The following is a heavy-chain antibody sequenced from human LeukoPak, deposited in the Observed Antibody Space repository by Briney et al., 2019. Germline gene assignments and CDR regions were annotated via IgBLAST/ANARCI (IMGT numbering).Heavy chain of an antibody. Sequence: PSETLSLTCSVSGGSISSYYWSWIRQPPGKGLECIGYIHYSGRTNYNPSLKSRVTISVDMSKNQFSLKLSSVTAADTAVYYCARQGQLSEYYYYGMDVWGQGTTVTVSS. CDR3: ARQGQLSEYYYYGMDV. J-gene: IGHJ6*02. CDR2: IHYSGRT. V-gene: IGHV4-59*08. CDR1: GGSISSYY. D-gene: IGHD5-18*01.